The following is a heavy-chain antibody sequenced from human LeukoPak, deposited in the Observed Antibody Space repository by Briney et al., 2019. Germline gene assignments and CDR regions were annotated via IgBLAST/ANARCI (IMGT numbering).Heavy chain of an antibody. Sequence: GGSLRLSCGASSFSLSSDEMNWIRQAPGKGLEWISHIRPSGSPMYYADSVRGRFTISRDNAKKSLYLQMSSLRAEDTAVYYCATNVPGTSHFAHWGQGTLVTVSS. V-gene: IGHV3-48*03. J-gene: IGHJ4*02. CDR3: ATNVPGTSHFAH. CDR2: IRPSGSPM. CDR1: SFSLSSDE. D-gene: IGHD6-13*01.